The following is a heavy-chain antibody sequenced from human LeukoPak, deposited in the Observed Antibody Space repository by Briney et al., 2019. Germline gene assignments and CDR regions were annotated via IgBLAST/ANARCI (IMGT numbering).Heavy chain of an antibody. Sequence: SQTLSLTCAVSGGSISSGGYSWSWIRQPPGKGLEWIGYIYHSGSTYYNPSLKSRVTISVDRSKNQFSLKLSSVTAADTAVYYCARRNIAVAGPFGYWGQGTLVTVSS. D-gene: IGHD6-19*01. J-gene: IGHJ4*02. CDR1: GGSISSGGYS. CDR2: IYHSGST. V-gene: IGHV4-30-2*01. CDR3: ARRNIAVAGPFGY.